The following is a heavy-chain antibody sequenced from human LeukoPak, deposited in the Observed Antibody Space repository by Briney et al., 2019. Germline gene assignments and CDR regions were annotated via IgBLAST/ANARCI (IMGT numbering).Heavy chain of an antibody. Sequence: GGSLRFSCAASGFTFSSYWTSWVRQAPGKGLEWVANIKQDGSEKYYVDSVKGRFTISRDNAKNSLYLQMNSLRAEDTAVYYCARITGASGSSDFDYWGQGTLVTVSS. D-gene: IGHD1-26*01. CDR2: IKQDGSEK. CDR1: GFTFSSYW. CDR3: ARITGASGSSDFDY. J-gene: IGHJ4*02. V-gene: IGHV3-7*01.